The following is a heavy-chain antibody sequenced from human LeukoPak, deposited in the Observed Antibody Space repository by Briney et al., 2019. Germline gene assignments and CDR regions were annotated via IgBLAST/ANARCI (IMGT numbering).Heavy chain of an antibody. CDR3: AKEDGSGRDSTDYGMDV. D-gene: IGHD6-19*01. J-gene: IGHJ6*02. V-gene: IGHV3-30*18. Sequence: GGSLRLSCAASGFTFSSYGMHWVRQAPGKGLEWVAVISYDGSNKYYADSVKGRFTISRDNSKNTLYLQMNSLRAEDTAVYYCAKEDGSGRDSTDYGMDVWGQGTTVTVSS. CDR2: ISYDGSNK. CDR1: GFTFSSYG.